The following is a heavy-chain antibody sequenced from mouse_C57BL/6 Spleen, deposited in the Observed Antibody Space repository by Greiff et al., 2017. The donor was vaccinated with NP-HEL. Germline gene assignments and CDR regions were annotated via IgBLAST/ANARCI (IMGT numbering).Heavy chain of an antibody. J-gene: IGHJ4*01. CDR1: GFTFSDYG. V-gene: IGHV5-17*01. CDR2: ISSGSSTI. Sequence: EVQRVESGGGLVKPGGSLKLSCAASGFTFSDYGMHWVRQAPEKGLEWVAYISSGSSTIYYADTVKGRFTISRDNAKNTLFLQRTSLRSEDTAMYYCARGGLLLYYAMDYWGQGTSVTVSS. D-gene: IGHD2-3*01. CDR3: ARGGLLLYYAMDY.